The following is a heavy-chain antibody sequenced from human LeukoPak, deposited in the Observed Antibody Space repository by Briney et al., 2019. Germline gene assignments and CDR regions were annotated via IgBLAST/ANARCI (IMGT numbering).Heavy chain of an antibody. D-gene: IGHD6-13*01. V-gene: IGHV4-59*01. J-gene: IGHJ4*02. CDR3: ARLVAAAGTYIDY. CDR2: IYYSGST. Sequence: SETLSLTCTVSGGSISSYYWSWIRQPPGKGLEWIGYIYYSGSTNYNPSLKSRVTISVDTSKNQFSLKLSSVTAADTAVYYCARLVAAAGTYIDYWGQGTLVIVSS. CDR1: GGSISSYY.